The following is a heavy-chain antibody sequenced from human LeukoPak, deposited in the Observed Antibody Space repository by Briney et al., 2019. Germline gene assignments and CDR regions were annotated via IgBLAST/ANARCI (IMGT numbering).Heavy chain of an antibody. J-gene: IGHJ4*02. V-gene: IGHV3-7*01. Sequence: GGSLRLSCAASGFTFSNYWMSWVRQAPGKGLEWVGNINQDESVKYYVDSLKGRFTVSRNNAKNSLYLQMNSLRAEDTAMYYCARIGYSSSSTDYWGQGTLVTVSS. D-gene: IGHD6-13*01. CDR2: INQDESVK. CDR1: GFTFSNYW. CDR3: ARIGYSSSSTDY.